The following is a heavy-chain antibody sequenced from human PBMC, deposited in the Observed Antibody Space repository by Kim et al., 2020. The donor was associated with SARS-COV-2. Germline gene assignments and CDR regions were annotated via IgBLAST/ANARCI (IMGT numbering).Heavy chain of an antibody. CDR3: ARSTAAGFYYFDY. Sequence: YAVSVKSRITINPDTSKNQFSLQLNSVTPEDTAVYYCARSTAAGFYYFDYWGQGTLVTVSS. J-gene: IGHJ4*02. V-gene: IGHV6-1*01. D-gene: IGHD6-13*01.